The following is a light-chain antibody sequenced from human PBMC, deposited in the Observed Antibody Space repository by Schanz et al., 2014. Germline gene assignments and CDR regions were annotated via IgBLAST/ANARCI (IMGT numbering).Light chain of an antibody. V-gene: IGKV3-11*01. CDR1: QSVRSY. J-gene: IGKJ1*01. Sequence: EIVLTQSPATLSSSPGERATFSCRASQSVRSYLAWYQQKRGQAPRLLIYDASIRATGIPARFSGSGSGTDFSLTISSLQPEDGATYYCQQSYSTLTWTFGQGTKVEIK. CDR3: QQSYSTLTWT. CDR2: DAS.